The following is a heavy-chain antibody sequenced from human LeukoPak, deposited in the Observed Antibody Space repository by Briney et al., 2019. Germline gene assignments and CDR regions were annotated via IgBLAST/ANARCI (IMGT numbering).Heavy chain of an antibody. V-gene: IGHV6-1*01. J-gene: IGHJ4*02. CDR2: TYYRSKWSS. CDR1: GDSVSSNDAA. D-gene: IGHD3/OR15-3a*01. CDR3: AYWTQR. Sequence: SQTLSVTCAISGDSVSSNDAAWYWLRQSPSRGLEWLGRTYYRSKWSSDYAVSVKSRIAINSDTSRNQISLQLNSVTPVDTAVYYCAYWTQRWGPGILVTVSS.